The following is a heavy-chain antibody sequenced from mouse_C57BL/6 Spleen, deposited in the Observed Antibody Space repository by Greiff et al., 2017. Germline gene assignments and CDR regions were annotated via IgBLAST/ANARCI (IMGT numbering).Heavy chain of an antibody. J-gene: IGHJ4*01. V-gene: IGHV1-26*01. CDR3: ASQTTVVAHYYAMDY. Sequence: EVQLQQSGPELVKPGASVKISCKASGYTFTDYYMNWVKQSHGKSLEWIGDINPNNGGTSYNQKFKGKAKLTVDKSSSTAYMELRSLTSEDSAVYYCASQTTVVAHYYAMDYWGQGTSVTVSS. D-gene: IGHD1-1*01. CDR2: INPNNGGT. CDR1: GYTFTDYY.